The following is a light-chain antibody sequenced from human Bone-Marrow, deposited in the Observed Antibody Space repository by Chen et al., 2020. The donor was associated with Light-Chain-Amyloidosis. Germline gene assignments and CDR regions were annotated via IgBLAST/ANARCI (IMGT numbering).Light chain of an antibody. CDR1: QSVLYSSRNKNY. CDR3: QQYYSTPHT. J-gene: IGKJ2*01. CDR2: WAS. Sequence: DIVMTQSPDSLAVSLGERATINCKSSQSVLYSSRNKNYLAWYQQRQGQPPKLLIYWASTRESGVPDRFSGSGSGTDFTLTISSLQAEDVALYYCQQYYSTPHTFGQGTRLEIK. V-gene: IGKV4-1*01.